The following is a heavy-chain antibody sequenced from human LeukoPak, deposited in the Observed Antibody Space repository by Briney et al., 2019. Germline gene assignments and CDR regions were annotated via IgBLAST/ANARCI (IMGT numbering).Heavy chain of an antibody. Sequence: PGGSLRLSCAASGFTFSSYAMSWVRQAPGRGLEWVSCIIVSGSSTFYTDSVKGRFTISRDTSKNTLYLQMNSLRAEDTAVYYCTTVATAGTVRGDYWGQGTLVTVSS. CDR3: TTVATAGTVRGDY. J-gene: IGHJ4*02. CDR2: IIVSGSST. V-gene: IGHV3-23*01. CDR1: GFTFSSYA. D-gene: IGHD6-13*01.